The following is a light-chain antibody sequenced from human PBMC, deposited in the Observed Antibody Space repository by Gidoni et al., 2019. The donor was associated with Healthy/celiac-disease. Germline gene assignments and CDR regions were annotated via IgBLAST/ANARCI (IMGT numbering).Light chain of an antibody. V-gene: IGLV2-14*01. CDR1: SSDVGGYNY. J-gene: IGLJ1*01. CDR2: DVS. CDR3: SSYTSSSTLYV. Sequence: QSALTQPASVSESPGQPITISCTGTSSDVGGYNYASWYQQHPGKAPKLMIYDVSNRPSGVSNRFSGSKSGNTASLTISGLQAEDEADYYCSSYTSSSTLYVFGTGTKVTVL.